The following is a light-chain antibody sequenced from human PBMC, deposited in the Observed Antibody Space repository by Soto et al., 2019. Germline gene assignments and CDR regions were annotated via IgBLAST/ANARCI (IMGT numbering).Light chain of an antibody. Sequence: EIVLTQSPGALSLSPGERATLSCWASESVGDYLAWYQQKPGQAPRLLIYGATKMTSGTPDRFSGNGSETAFTLAISRLEPGDFAVYYCQQYVTSPAITFGQGTRLEIK. CDR3: QQYVTSPAIT. J-gene: IGKJ5*01. V-gene: IGKV3-20*01. CDR1: ESVGDY. CDR2: GAT.